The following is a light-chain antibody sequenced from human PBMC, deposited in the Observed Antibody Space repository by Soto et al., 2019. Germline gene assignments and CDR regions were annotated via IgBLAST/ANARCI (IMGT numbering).Light chain of an antibody. CDR2: GAS. Sequence: EIVMTQSPATLSVSPGERATLSCRASQYIGSNLAWYQQKPGQAPRLLIYGASTRATGIPARFSGSGSGTEFTLTISSLQSEDFAVYYCQQRSNWPTFGGGTKVEIK. CDR3: QQRSNWPT. V-gene: IGKV3-15*01. CDR1: QYIGSN. J-gene: IGKJ4*01.